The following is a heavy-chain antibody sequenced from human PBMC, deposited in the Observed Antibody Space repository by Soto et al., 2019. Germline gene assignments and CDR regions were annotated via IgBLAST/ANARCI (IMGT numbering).Heavy chain of an antibody. CDR2: INWNSGTM. CDR3: ARDPPHLRYFDWLPFDY. D-gene: IGHD3-9*01. V-gene: IGHV3-9*01. J-gene: IGHJ4*02. CDR1: GFTFDDYG. Sequence: PGGSLRLSCAASGFTFDDYGMHWVRQAPGKGLEWVSGINWNSGTMVYRDSVKGRFTISRDNAKNSLYLQMNSLRAEDTAVYYCARDPPHLRYFDWLPFDYWGQGTLVTVSS.